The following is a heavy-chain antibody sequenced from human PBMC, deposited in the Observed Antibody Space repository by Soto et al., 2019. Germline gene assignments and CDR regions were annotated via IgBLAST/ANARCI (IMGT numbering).Heavy chain of an antibody. D-gene: IGHD4-17*01. V-gene: IGHV1-69*06. CDR1: GFTFTSYA. J-gene: IGHJ4*02. CDR3: ARDRYGDPLWGQDDFDY. Sequence: KVSCKASGFTFTSYALSWVRQAPGQGPEWMGGIIPFFGTPNYAQKFQGRVTITADKSTSTFYMDLSGLKSEDTAFYYCARDRYGDPLWGQDDFDYWGQGTLVTVSS. CDR2: IIPFFGTP.